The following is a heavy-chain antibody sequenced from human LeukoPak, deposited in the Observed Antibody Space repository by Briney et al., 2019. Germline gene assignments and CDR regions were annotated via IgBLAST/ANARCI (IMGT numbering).Heavy chain of an antibody. V-gene: IGHV3-74*01. CDR2: IITDGSSS. CDR1: GFTFSRYW. Sequence: GGSLRLSCAASGFTFSRYWMNWLRQGPGKGLVWVSRIITDGSSSTCAAPVKGRFTISRENGKNTLYLQMNSLRAEDTAVYYCASYLTSIPSGMDVWGQGTTVIVSS. CDR3: ASYLTSIPSGMDV. J-gene: IGHJ6*02. D-gene: IGHD2/OR15-2a*01.